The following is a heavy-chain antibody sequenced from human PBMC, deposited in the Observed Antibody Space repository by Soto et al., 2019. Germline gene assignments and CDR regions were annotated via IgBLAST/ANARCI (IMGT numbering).Heavy chain of an antibody. V-gene: IGHV1-69*13. Sequence: SVKVSCKASGGTFSSYAISWVRQAPGQGLEWMGGIIPIFGTANYAQKFQGRVTITADESTSTAYMELSSLRSEDTAVYYCARGATYAKYYYDSSLKVRRFDPWGQGTLVTVSS. J-gene: IGHJ5*02. CDR3: ARGATYAKYYYDSSLKVRRFDP. D-gene: IGHD3-22*01. CDR2: IIPIFGTA. CDR1: GGTFSSYA.